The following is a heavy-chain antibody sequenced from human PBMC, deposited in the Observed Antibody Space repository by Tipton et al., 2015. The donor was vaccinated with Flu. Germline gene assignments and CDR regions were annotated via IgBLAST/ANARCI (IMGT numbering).Heavy chain of an antibody. CDR1: GFTFGDYA. CDR3: TRDHDPVLLWFGELLFPSQDRYYYYGMDV. CDR2: IRSKAYGGTT. Sequence: SLRLSCTASGFTFGDYAMSWVRQAPGKGLEWVGFIRSKAYGGTTEYAASVKGRFTVSRDDSKSIAYLQMNSLKTEDTAVYYCTRDHDPVLLWFGELLFPSQDRYYYYGMDVWGQGTTVTVSS. D-gene: IGHD3-10*01. J-gene: IGHJ6*02. V-gene: IGHV3-49*04.